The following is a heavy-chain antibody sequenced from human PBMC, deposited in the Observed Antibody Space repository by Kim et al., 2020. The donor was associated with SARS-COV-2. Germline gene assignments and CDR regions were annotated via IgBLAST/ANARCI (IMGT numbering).Heavy chain of an antibody. J-gene: IGHJ6*02. V-gene: IGHV3-74*03. CDR2: INSDGSST. Sequence: GGSLRLSCAASGFTLSSYWMHWVRQVPEKGLVWVSRINSDGSSTKYADSVKGRFTFSRDNAKNTVYLQMNTLRVEDTAVYYCTRTTSGYYYAMDVWGQGT. D-gene: IGHD1-26*01. CDR3: TRTTSGYYYAMDV. CDR1: GFTLSSYW.